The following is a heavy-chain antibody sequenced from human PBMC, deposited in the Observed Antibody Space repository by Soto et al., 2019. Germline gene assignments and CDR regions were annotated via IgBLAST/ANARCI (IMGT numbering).Heavy chain of an antibody. D-gene: IGHD1-7*01. CDR1: GAYISDFS. Sequence: QVQQLESGPGLVKPWDTLSLTCTVSGAYISDFSWSWIRQPAGMGLEWIGRITVNGNTQYNPSFRSRVTMSMDTSRNQFSLNLQSATAADTALYYCARESGENWTYEAHWGQGTLVTVSS. CDR2: ITVNGNT. CDR3: ARESGENWTYEAH. J-gene: IGHJ1*01. V-gene: IGHV4-4*07.